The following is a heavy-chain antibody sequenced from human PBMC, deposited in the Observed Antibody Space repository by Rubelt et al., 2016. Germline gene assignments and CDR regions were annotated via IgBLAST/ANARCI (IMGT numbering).Heavy chain of an antibody. CDR1: GGTFSSYA. J-gene: IGHJ4*02. CDR2: ISAYNGKT. CDR3: AREVMAISDY. D-gene: IGHD2-21*01. V-gene: IGHV1-18*01. Sequence: QVQLVQSGAAVKKPGSSVKVSCKASGGTFSSYAISWVRQAPGQGLEWMGWISAYNGKTKYAQKLQGRVPRTPDTSARTAYMELRSLRADDTAVYYCAREVMAISDYWGQGTLVTVSS.